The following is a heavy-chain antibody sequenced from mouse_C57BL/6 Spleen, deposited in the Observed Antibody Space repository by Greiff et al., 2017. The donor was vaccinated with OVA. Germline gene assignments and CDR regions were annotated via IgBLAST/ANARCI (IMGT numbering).Heavy chain of an antibody. CDR2: ISNDGSRT. D-gene: IGHD4-1*01. CDR1: GFTFSDYY. CDR3: ASYWEGAFDY. V-gene: IGHV5-16*01. Sequence: EVKLMESEGGLVQPGSSMKLSCTASGFTFSDYYMAWVRQAPEKGLEWVANISNDGSRTYYLDSLKSRVIISRDNAKNILSLQMSSLKSENKATYCCASYWEGAFDYWGQGTTLTVSS. J-gene: IGHJ2*01.